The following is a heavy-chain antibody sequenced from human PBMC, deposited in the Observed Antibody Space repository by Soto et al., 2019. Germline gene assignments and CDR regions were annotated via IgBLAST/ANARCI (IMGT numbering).Heavy chain of an antibody. CDR1: GFTLSSSV. Sequence: PGGSLRLSCEASGFTLSSSVMHWVRQAPGKRLEWLSVISVDGRNDLHAGAVKGRFTISRDISKNMVYLQMNDLRPDDTATYFCAKEGHTSGRCGCFNIWGQGTMVTVSS. D-gene: IGHD6-19*01. V-gene: IGHV3-30*18. CDR2: ISVDGRND. J-gene: IGHJ3*02. CDR3: AKEGHTSGRCGCFNI.